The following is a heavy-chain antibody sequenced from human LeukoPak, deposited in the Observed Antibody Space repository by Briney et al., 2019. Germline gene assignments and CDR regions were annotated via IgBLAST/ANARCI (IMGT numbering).Heavy chain of an antibody. D-gene: IGHD3-9*01. CDR2: INSDSGFT. J-gene: IGHJ5*02. Sequence: GASVKVSCKASGYTFTVCYMNWVRQAPGQGLEWMGWINSDSGFTKYAQKFQGRVTMTRDTSITTVYMDLTRLTSDDTAVYYCARNFDMKGFDPWGQGTLVTVSS. CDR1: GYTFTVCY. V-gene: IGHV1-2*02. CDR3: ARNFDMKGFDP.